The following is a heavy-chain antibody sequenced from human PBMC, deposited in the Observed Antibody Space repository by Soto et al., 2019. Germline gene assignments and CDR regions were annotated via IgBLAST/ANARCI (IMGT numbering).Heavy chain of an antibody. CDR2: IYSSGSA. CDR3: AREVSSSWYYS. J-gene: IGHJ5*01. D-gene: IGHD6-19*01. Sequence: GGSLRLSCAASGFTVSSNYMSWVRQAPGKGLEWVSVIYSSGSAYYADSVKGRFIISRDNSRNTLYLQMNSLRVEDTAVYYCAREVSSSWYYSWGQGTLVTVSS. V-gene: IGHV3-66*01. CDR1: GFTVSSNY.